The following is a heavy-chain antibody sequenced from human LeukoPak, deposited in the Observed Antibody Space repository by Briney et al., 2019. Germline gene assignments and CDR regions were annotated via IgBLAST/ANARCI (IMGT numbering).Heavy chain of an antibody. CDR3: ARDVCGGDCYSYYYYYMDV. Sequence: ASVKVSCKASVYTFTGYYMHWVRQAPGQGLVWMGWINPNSGDTNYAQKFQGRVTMTRDTSISTAYMELSRLRSDDTAVYYCARDVCGGDCYSYYYYYMDVWGKGTTVTVSS. CDR1: VYTFTGYY. J-gene: IGHJ6*03. V-gene: IGHV1-2*02. CDR2: INPNSGDT. D-gene: IGHD2-21*01.